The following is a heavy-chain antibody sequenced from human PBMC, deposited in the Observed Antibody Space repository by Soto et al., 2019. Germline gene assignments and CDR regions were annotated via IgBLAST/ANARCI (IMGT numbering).Heavy chain of an antibody. D-gene: IGHD5-12*01. Sequence: GASVKVSCKASGGTFSSYAISWVRQAPGQGLEWMGGIIPIFGTANYAQKFQGRVTITADESTSTAYMGLSSLRSEDTAVYYCARDNFVGRGYSGYDSATYFDYWGQGTLVTVSS. CDR3: ARDNFVGRGYSGYDSATYFDY. V-gene: IGHV1-69*13. J-gene: IGHJ4*02. CDR1: GGTFSSYA. CDR2: IIPIFGTA.